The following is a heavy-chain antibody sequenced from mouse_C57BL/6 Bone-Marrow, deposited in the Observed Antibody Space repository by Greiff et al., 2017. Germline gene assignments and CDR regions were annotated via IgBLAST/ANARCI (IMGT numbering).Heavy chain of an antibody. CDR3: ARAGYYSMDY. CDR2: IYPSDSET. J-gene: IGHJ4*01. CDR1: GYTFTSYW. V-gene: IGHV1-61*01. Sequence: QVQLQQSGAELVRPGSSVTLSCKASGYTFTSYWMGWVKQRPGQGLEWIGNIYPSDSETHYNQKFKDKATLTADKSSSTSYMQLLILTSVDSAVYSCARAGYYSMDYWGQGTSVTVSS.